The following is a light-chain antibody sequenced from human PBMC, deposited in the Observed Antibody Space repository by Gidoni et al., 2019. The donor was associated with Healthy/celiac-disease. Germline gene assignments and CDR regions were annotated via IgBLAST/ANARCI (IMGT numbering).Light chain of an antibody. V-gene: IGKV3-11*01. CDR2: DAS. CDR1: QSVSSY. J-gene: IGKJ2*01. CDR3: PQGRHSPPYT. Sequence: EIVLTQSPATLSLSQGERATLSCRASQSVSSYLAPYQQQPGPAPRHLIYDASNKATGIPARFNGNGSWTYFPLTIRRLEPGGFAVFYCPQGRHSPPYTFGQGTKLEIK.